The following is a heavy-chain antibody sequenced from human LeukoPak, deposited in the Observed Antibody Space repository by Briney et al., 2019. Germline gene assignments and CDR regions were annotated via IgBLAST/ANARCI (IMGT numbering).Heavy chain of an antibody. J-gene: IGHJ3*01. Sequence: SETLSLTCAVSGGSISNGNWWTWVRQPPGKGLEWIGEIYFSGSTNYNPSLKSRVTISLDKSKSHFSLRVSSVTAADTAIYYCASQWLNAFNVWGQGTMVTVSS. CDR3: ASQWLNAFNV. CDR2: IYFSGST. D-gene: IGHD6-19*01. V-gene: IGHV4-4*02. CDR1: GGSISNGNW.